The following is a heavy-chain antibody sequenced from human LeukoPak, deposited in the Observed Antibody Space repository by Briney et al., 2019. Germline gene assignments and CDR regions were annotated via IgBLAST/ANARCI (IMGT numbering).Heavy chain of an antibody. CDR2: INIDGSST. CDR1: GHTFSNDW. V-gene: IGHV3-74*01. CDR3: AQQMLDYYYYGMDV. Sequence: PGGSLRLSCAASGHTFSNDWMHWVRQAPGKGLVWVSHINIDGSSTSYADSVKGRFTISRDNAKTTLYLHMHSLRAEDTAVYYWAQQMLDYYYYGMDVWGQGPTVTVSS. D-gene: IGHD3-16*01. J-gene: IGHJ6*02.